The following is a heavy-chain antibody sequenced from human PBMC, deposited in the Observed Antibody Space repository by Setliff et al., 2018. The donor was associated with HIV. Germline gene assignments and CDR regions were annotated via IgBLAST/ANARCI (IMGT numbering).Heavy chain of an antibody. V-gene: IGHV4-4*02. CDR3: ARGMLRSSWYAHHDAFDI. J-gene: IGHJ3*02. CDR2: IHHSGST. Sequence: SETLSLTCGVSGDSVRKSNWWSWVRQTPGKGLEWIGEIHHSGSTNYNPSLKSRVTISVDTSKNQFSLKLSSVAAADTAVYYCARGMLRSSWYAHHDAFDIWGQGTMVTVSS. D-gene: IGHD6-13*01. CDR1: GDSVRKSNW.